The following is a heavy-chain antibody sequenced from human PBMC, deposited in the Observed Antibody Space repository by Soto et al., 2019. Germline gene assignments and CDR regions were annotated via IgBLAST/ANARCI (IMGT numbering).Heavy chain of an antibody. CDR1: GASITGSFF. Sequence: SETLSLTCTVSGASITGSFFWSWIRQPAGKGLEWIGRFSLSGTTNYNPSLRSRVTMSADVSKNQFSLRLTSVTAADTSLYYCARGMTPPGAPAWYYFDSWGQGTLVTVSS. CDR3: ARGMTPPGAPAWYYFDS. J-gene: IGHJ4*02. V-gene: IGHV4-4*07. CDR2: FSLSGTT. D-gene: IGHD2-8*02.